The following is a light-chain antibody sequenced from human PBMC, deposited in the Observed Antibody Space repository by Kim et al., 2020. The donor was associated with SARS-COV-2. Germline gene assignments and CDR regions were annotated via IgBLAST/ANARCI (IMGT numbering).Light chain of an antibody. V-gene: IGLV3-27*01. CDR1: VLAKSY. Sequence: SSELTQPSSVSVSPGQTARITCSGDVLAKSYGRWLQQKPGQAPILVIDKDTARPSGIPERFSGSSSGTTVTLTIGGAQVEDEADYYCHSVADNPVVFGGGTQLTVL. CDR2: KDT. CDR3: HSVADNPVV. J-gene: IGLJ2*01.